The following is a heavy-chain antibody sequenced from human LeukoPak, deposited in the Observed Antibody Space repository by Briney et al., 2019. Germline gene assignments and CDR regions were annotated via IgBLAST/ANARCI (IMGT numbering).Heavy chain of an antibody. CDR3: ARPTVFGWFDP. CDR2: VYTNGRS. CDR1: GASISNSY. D-gene: IGHD4-17*01. J-gene: IGHJ5*02. V-gene: IGHV4-4*09. Sequence: SETLSLTCSVSGASISNSYWGWIRQPPGKGLEWVGYVYTNGRSNYNPSLQGRVTISVDRSKNQFSLKLNSVTAADTAVYYCARPTVFGWFDPWGQGTLVTVPS.